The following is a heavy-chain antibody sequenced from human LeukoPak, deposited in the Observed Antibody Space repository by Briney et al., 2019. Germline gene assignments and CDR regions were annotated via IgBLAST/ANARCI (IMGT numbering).Heavy chain of an antibody. V-gene: IGHV5-51*01. D-gene: IGHD3-22*01. Sequence: GESLKISCKGSGYSFTSYWIGWVRQMPGKGLEWMGIIYPGDSDTRYSPSFQGQVTISADKSISTAYLQWSSLKASDTAMYYCARRKGYYDSSGYYYEVDYWGQGTLVTVSS. CDR3: ARRKGYYDSSGYYYEVDY. J-gene: IGHJ4*02. CDR1: GYSFTSYW. CDR2: IYPGDSDT.